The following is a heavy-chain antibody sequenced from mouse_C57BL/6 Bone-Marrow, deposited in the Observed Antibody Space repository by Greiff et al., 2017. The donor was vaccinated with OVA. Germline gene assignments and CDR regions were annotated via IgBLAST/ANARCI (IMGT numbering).Heavy chain of an antibody. D-gene: IGHD1-1*01. CDR2: IDPAPGDT. J-gene: IGHJ2*01. CDR1: GFNIKDDY. CDR3: TTWGRRGY. V-gene: IGHV14-4*01. Sequence: VQLKESGAELVRPGASVKLSCTASGFNIKDDYMHWVKQRPEQGLEWIGWIDPAPGDTEYASKFPGKATIAADTSSNTAYLQVSSLTTEDTAVYYCTTWGRRGYWGQGTTLTVSS.